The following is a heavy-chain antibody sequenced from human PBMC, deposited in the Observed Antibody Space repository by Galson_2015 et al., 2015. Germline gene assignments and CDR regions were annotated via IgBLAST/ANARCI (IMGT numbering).Heavy chain of an antibody. D-gene: IGHD2-2*01. CDR3: ARATSDKDIVVVPAAMSAFEI. Sequence: APMSLSCPVSGGSISSYYWSWLRQPPGEGLEWIGYISYSGSTNYNPSLKSRVTISVDTSKNQFSLKLSSVTAADTAVYYCARATSDKDIVVVPAAMSAFEIWGQ. CDR2: ISYSGST. V-gene: IGHV4-59*01. J-gene: IGHJ3*02. CDR1: GGSISSYY.